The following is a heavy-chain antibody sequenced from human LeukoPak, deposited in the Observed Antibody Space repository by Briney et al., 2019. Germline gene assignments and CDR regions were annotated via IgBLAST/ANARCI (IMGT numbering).Heavy chain of an antibody. CDR3: VREVSAWPKNWFDP. J-gene: IGHJ5*02. D-gene: IGHD3-3*01. V-gene: IGHV3-23*01. CDR1: GFTFRSYA. Sequence: GGSLRLSCAGSGFTFRSYAMSWVRQSPVKGLEWVSAISDSGDGTYYADSVKARFTISRDNSKNTVYLEMSSLRAEDTAVYYCVREVSAWPKNWFDPWGQGALVTVSS. CDR2: ISDSGDGT.